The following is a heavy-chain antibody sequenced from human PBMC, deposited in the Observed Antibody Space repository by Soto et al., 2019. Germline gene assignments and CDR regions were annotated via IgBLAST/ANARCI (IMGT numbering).Heavy chain of an antibody. D-gene: IGHD6-13*01. V-gene: IGHV4-34*01. CDR1: GGSFSGYY. CDR3: ARGRCSSWDSYYYYGMDV. J-gene: IGHJ6*02. Sequence: PSETLSLTCAVYGGSFSGYYWSWIRQPPGKGLEWIGEINHSGSTNYNPSLKSRVTISVDTPKNQFSLKLSSVTAADTAVYYCARGRCSSWDSYYYYGMDVWGQGTTVTVSS. CDR2: INHSGST.